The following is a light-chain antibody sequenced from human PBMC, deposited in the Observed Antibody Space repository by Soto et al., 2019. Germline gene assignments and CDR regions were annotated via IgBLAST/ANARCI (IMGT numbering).Light chain of an antibody. V-gene: IGKV3-20*01. CDR1: QSVSSSY. CDR3: QQYGSSPWT. Sequence: EIVLRQSPVILCLSPVERATLSCMASQSVSSSYLAWYQQKPGQAPRLLIYGASSRATGIPDRFSGSGSGTDFTLTISRLEPEDFAVYYCQQYGSSPWTFGQGTKVDIK. J-gene: IGKJ1*01. CDR2: GAS.